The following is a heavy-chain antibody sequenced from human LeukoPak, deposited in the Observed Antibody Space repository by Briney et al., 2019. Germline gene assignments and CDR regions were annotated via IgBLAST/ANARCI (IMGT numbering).Heavy chain of an antibody. V-gene: IGHV1-18*01. J-gene: IGHJ6*02. CDR1: GYTFTSYG. Sequence: ASVKVSCKASGYTFTSYGISWGPQAPGQGLKWMGWISAYNSNTNYAQKLQGRVTMTTDTSTSTAYMEVRSLRYDDTAVYYCARDRAREYSSGWYRRYYYYGMDVWGQGTTVTVS. D-gene: IGHD6-19*01. CDR2: ISAYNSNT. CDR3: ARDRAREYSSGWYRRYYYYGMDV.